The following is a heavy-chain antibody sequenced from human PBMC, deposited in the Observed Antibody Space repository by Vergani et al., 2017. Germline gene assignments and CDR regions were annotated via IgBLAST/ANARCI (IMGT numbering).Heavy chain of an antibody. Sequence: QLQLQESGPGLVKPSETLSLTCTVSGGSISSSSYYWGWIRQPPGKGLEWIGSVFHLGTVYYNPSLRSRVRISIDAYNVLSLRLQSVTAADTAVYFCVRDLYSRGPFDVWGQGSLVTVSS. D-gene: IGHD3-22*01. CDR3: VRDLYSRGPFDV. J-gene: IGHJ4*01. V-gene: IGHV4-39*02. CDR1: GGSISSSSYY. CDR2: VFHLGTV.